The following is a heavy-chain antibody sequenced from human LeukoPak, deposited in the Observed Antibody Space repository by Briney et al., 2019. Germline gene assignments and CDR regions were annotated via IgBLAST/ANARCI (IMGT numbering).Heavy chain of an antibody. Sequence: PGGSLRLSCAASGFTFSSYAMHWVRQAPGKGLEWVAVISYDGSNKYYADSVKGRFTISRDNSKNTLYLQMNSLRAEDTAVYYCAKDDAGRGSGWGTPDYWGQGTLVTVSS. D-gene: IGHD6-19*01. J-gene: IGHJ4*02. CDR2: ISYDGSNK. V-gene: IGHV3-30-3*01. CDR1: GFTFSSYA. CDR3: AKDDAGRGSGWGTPDY.